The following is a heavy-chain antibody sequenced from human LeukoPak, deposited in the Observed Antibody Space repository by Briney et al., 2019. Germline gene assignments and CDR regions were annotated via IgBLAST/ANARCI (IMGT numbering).Heavy chain of an antibody. CDR1: GFTFSSYA. D-gene: IGHD5-24*01. CDR2: ISGSGGST. J-gene: IGHJ4*02. Sequence: WGSLRLSCAASGFTFSSYAMSWVRQAPGRGLEWVSAISGSGGSTYYADSVKGRFTISRDNSKNTLYLQMNSLKTEDTAVYYCSGWLQLTGPVFDYWGQGALVTVSS. V-gene: IGHV3-23*01. CDR3: SGWLQLTGPVFDY.